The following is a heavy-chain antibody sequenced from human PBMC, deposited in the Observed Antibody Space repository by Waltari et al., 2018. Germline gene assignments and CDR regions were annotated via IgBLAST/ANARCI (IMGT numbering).Heavy chain of an antibody. J-gene: IGHJ3*02. V-gene: IGHV1-3*01. CDR3: ARVGETWSGYYPDAFDI. D-gene: IGHD3-3*01. CDR1: GYTFTSYA. Sequence: QVQLVQSGAEVKKPGASGKVSCKASGYTFTSYARHWVRQAPGQRLEWMGGINAGNGNTKYSQKFQGRVTITRDTSASTAYMELSSLRSEDTAVYYCARVGETWSGYYPDAFDIWGQGTIVTVSS. CDR2: INAGNGNT.